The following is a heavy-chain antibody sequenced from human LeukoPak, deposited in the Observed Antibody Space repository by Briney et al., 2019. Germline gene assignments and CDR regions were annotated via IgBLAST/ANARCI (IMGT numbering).Heavy chain of an antibody. J-gene: IGHJ4*02. CDR1: GFTFSSYS. D-gene: IGHD6-25*01. Sequence: PGGYLRLSCAASGFTFSSYSMNWVRQAPGKGLEWVSSISSSSSYIYYADSVKGRFTISRDNAKNSLYLQMNSLRAEDTAVYYCVRPSESWSGQGLWGQGTLVTVSS. CDR2: ISSSSSYI. CDR3: VRPSESWSGQGL. V-gene: IGHV3-21*01.